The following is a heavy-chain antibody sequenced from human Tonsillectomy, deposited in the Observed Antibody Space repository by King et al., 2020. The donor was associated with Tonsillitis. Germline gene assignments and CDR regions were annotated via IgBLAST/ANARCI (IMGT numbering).Heavy chain of an antibody. CDR3: ARSDVVPAAILDY. V-gene: IGHV1-2*02. J-gene: IGHJ4*02. Sequence: QLVQSGAEVKKPGASVKVSCKASGYTFTGYYMHWVRQAPGQGLEWMGWINPNSGATNYAQKFQGRVTMTRDTSISTAYMELSRLRSDDTAVYYCARSDVVPAAILDYWGQGTLVTVPS. CDR1: GYTFTGYY. CDR2: INPNSGAT. D-gene: IGHD2-2*01.